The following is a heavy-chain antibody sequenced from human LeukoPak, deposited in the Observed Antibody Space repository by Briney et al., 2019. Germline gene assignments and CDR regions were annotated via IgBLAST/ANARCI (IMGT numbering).Heavy chain of an antibody. J-gene: IGHJ4*02. CDR2: ISGSGDTT. Sequence: GGSLRLSGAASGFTFSSHAMSWVRQAPGKGLEWVSAISGSGDTTYYADSVRGRFTISRDNSKNTQYLHMNSLRAEDTAVYYCALNRGDYWGQGTLVTVSS. V-gene: IGHV3-23*01. CDR1: GFTFSSHA. D-gene: IGHD2/OR15-2a*01. CDR3: ALNRGDY.